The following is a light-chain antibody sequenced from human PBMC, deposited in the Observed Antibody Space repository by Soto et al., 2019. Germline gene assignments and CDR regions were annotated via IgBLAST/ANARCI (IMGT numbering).Light chain of an antibody. CDR2: GAS. Sequence: DIVLTQSPGTLSLSPGEGATLSCRASQSVSSSHLAWYQQKPGQAPRLVIYGASSRATGIPDRFSGSGSGTDFTLTISRLEPEDVVVYYYQQYGGSPLYTFGQGTTLEIK. CDR3: QQYGGSPLYT. J-gene: IGKJ2*01. CDR1: QSVSSSH. V-gene: IGKV3-20*01.